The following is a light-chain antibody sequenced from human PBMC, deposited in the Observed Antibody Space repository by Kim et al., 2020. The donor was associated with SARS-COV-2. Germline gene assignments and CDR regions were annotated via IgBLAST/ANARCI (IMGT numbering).Light chain of an antibody. CDR2: DVR. V-gene: IGLV2-14*03. J-gene: IGLJ3*02. CDR1: SSDVGAYNF. Sequence: QSALTQPASVSESPGQSITISCTGTSSDVGAYNFVSWYQQHPGKAPKMMIYDVRKWPSGVSNRFSGSKSGNTASLTISGLQIEDEADYYCSSYAGSNTWVFGGGTKLTVL. CDR3: SSYAGSNTWV.